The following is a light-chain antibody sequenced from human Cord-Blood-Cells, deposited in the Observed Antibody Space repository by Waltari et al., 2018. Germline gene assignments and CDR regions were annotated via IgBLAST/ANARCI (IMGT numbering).Light chain of an antibody. V-gene: IGLV3-19*01. CDR1: SLRSYY. Sequence: SSELTQDPAVSVALGQTVRITCQGDSLRSYYASWYQQKPGQAPVLCIYGKNNRPSGIPDRVSGSSSGNTASLTISGAQAEDEADCYCNARDSSGNHLGVFGGGTKLTVL. CDR2: GKN. CDR3: NARDSSGNHLGV. J-gene: IGLJ2*01.